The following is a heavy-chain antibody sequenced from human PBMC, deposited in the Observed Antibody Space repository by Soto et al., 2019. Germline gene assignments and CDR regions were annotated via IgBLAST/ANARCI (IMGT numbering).Heavy chain of an antibody. V-gene: IGHV3-21*01. J-gene: IGHJ4*02. Sequence: GSLIRYCAGPGFIFSDYRMKWVRQAPGKGLEWVSSISGSRGYIYYGDSVKGRFTISRDNAKNSVVLQMNNLRAEDTAVYYCARDWAAALDYWGPGTMVTVSS. D-gene: IGHD6-13*01. CDR1: GFIFSDYR. CDR3: ARDWAAALDY. CDR2: ISGSRGYI.